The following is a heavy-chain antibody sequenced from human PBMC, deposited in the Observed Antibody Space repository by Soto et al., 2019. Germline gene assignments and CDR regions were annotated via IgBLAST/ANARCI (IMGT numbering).Heavy chain of an antibody. J-gene: IGHJ4*02. CDR2: INSYNGVT. V-gene: IGHV1-18*01. D-gene: IGHD1-1*01. CDR1: GYTFTDYG. Sequence: QVQLVQSGAEVKKPGASVKVSCKASGYTFTDYGITWVRQAPAQGLQWMGWINSYNGVTNNAHSFQGRVSMTTDTSTSTAYLELSSLRSDDTAVYYCARDRYNRGSFDYWGQGSLVTVSS. CDR3: ARDRYNRGSFDY.